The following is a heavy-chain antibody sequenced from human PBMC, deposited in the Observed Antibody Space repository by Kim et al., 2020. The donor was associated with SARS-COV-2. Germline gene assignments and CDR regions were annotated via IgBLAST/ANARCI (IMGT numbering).Heavy chain of an antibody. D-gene: IGHD3-16*01. CDR2: GSEK. Sequence: GSEKYYVDSVKGRFTISRDNAKNSLYLQMNSLRAEDTAVYYCARGGRSDYWGQGTLVTVSS. V-gene: IGHV3-7*01. J-gene: IGHJ4*02. CDR3: ARGGRSDY.